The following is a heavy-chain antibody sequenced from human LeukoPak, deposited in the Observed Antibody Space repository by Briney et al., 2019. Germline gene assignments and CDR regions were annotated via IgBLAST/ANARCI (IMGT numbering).Heavy chain of an antibody. Sequence: GGSLRLSCGAPGSTFSASDMHWVRQAPGKGLEWVALIWSDGSTQDYADSVKGRFTISRDNSKNTLYLQMNSLRAEDTAIYYCARERSSGGDPYYFDYWGQGTLVTVSS. J-gene: IGHJ4*02. D-gene: IGHD2-21*02. CDR3: ARERSSGGDPYYFDY. V-gene: IGHV3-33*01. CDR2: IWSDGSTQ. CDR1: GSTFSASD.